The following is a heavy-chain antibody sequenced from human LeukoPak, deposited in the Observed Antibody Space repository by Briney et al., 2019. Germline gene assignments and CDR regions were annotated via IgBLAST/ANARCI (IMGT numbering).Heavy chain of an antibody. D-gene: IGHD3-16*02. CDR3: ARGLFINYDYVWGSYRRSYFVY. CDR2: INHSGST. J-gene: IGHJ4*02. Sequence: SETLSLTCAVYGGSFSGYYWSWIRQPPGKGLEWIGEINHSGSTNYNPSLKSRVTISVDTSKNQFSLKLSSVTAADTAVYYCARGLFINYDYVWGSYRRSYFVYWGQGTLVTVSS. CDR1: GGSFSGYY. V-gene: IGHV4-34*01.